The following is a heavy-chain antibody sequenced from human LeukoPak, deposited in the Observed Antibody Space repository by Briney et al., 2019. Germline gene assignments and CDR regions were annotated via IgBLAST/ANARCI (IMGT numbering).Heavy chain of an antibody. D-gene: IGHD1-26*01. CDR2: IKSKTDGGTT. CDR3: TTVRVGVGATRY. Sequence: GGSLRLSCAASGFTFSSYWMSWVRQAPGKGLEWVGRIKSKTDGGTTDYAAPVKGRFTISRDDSKDTLYLQMNSLKTEDTAVYYCTTVRVGVGATRYWGQGTLVTVSS. V-gene: IGHV3-15*01. CDR1: GFTFSSYW. J-gene: IGHJ4*02.